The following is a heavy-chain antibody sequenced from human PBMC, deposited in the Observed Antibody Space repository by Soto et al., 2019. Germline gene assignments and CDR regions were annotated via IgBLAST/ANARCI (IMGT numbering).Heavy chain of an antibody. D-gene: IGHD6-19*01. CDR3: ARGYKIYSSGWYLDY. CDR1: GGSFSGYY. J-gene: IGHJ4*02. CDR2: INHSGST. Sequence: PSETLSLTCAVYGGSFSGYYWSWIRQPPGKGLEWIGEINHSGSTNYNPSLKSRVNISVDTSKNQFSLKLSSVTAADTAVYYCARGYKIYSSGWYLDYWGQGTLVTVSS. V-gene: IGHV4-34*01.